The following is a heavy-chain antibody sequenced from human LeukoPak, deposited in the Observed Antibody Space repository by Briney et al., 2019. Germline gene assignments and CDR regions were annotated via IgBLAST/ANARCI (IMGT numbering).Heavy chain of an antibody. CDR2: MNPNSGNT. Sequence: GASVTVSCKASGYTFTSYGISWVRQAPGQGLEWMGWMNPNSGNTGYAQKFQGRVTITRNTSISTAYMELSSLRSEDTAVYYCARGRGYSSPWGQGTLVTVSS. J-gene: IGHJ5*02. CDR3: ARGRGYSSP. CDR1: GYTFTSYG. V-gene: IGHV1-8*03. D-gene: IGHD5-12*01.